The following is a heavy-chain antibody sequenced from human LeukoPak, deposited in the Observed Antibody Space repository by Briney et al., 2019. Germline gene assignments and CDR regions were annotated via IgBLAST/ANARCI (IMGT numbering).Heavy chain of an antibody. Sequence: SETLSLTCTVSGGSISSYYWSWIRQPPGKGLEWIGYIYYSGSTNYNPSLKRRVTISVDMSKNQFSLMLSSVTAADTAVYYCARAGCDYVPVLWFDPWGQGTLVTVSS. CDR3: ARAGCDYVPVLWFDP. CDR2: IYYSGST. V-gene: IGHV4-59*08. D-gene: IGHD4-17*01. J-gene: IGHJ5*02. CDR1: GGSISSYY.